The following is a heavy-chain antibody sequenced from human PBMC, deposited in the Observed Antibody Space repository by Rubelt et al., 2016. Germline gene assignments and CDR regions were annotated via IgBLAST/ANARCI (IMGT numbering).Heavy chain of an antibody. CDR3: ANVVGNGAFDI. CDR2: IIGSGGGT. V-gene: IGHV3-23*01. CDR1: GFTFSSYS. D-gene: IGHD4-23*01. J-gene: IGHJ3*02. Sequence: EVQLLESGGGLVQPGGSLRLSCSASGFTFSSYSMNWVRQAPGKGLESVSAIIGSGGGTYYADSVKGRFTISRDNSKNTLYFEMNSRGAEDTAVYYWANVVGNGAFDIWGQGTMVTVSS.